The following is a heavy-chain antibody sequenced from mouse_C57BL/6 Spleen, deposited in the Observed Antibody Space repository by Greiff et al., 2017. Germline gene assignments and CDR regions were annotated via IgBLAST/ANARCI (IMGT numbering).Heavy chain of an antibody. CDR2: INPSNGGT. Sequence: ESGTELVKPGASVKLSCKASGYTFTSYWMHWVKQRPGQGLEWIGNINPSNGGTNYNEKFKSKATLTVDKSSSTAYMQLSSLTSEDSAVYYCARDPYYYGSSYDAMDYWGQGTSVTVSS. D-gene: IGHD1-1*01. CDR3: ARDPYYYGSSYDAMDY. CDR1: GYTFTSYW. V-gene: IGHV1-53*01. J-gene: IGHJ4*01.